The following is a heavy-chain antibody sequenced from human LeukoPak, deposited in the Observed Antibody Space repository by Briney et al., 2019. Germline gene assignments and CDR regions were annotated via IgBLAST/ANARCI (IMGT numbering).Heavy chain of an antibody. V-gene: IGHV4-30-4*01. CDR2: MYYSGST. CDR3: ARPYYYDSRIDP. CDR1: GGSISSGDYY. J-gene: IGHJ5*02. D-gene: IGHD3-22*01. Sequence: SQTLSLTCTVSGGSISSGDYYWSWIRQPPGKGLEWIAYMYYSGSTYYNSSLKSRVTMSADTSKNQPSLKLSSVTAADTAVYYCARPYYYDSRIDPWGQGILVTVSS.